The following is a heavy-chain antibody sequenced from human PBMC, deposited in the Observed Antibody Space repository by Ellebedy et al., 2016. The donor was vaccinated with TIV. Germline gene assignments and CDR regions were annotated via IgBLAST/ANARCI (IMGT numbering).Heavy chain of an antibody. CDR1: GYTFTSYD. J-gene: IGHJ4*02. CDR2: INPNSGGT. V-gene: IGHV1-8*01. D-gene: IGHD2-2*01. Sequence: ASVKVSXKASGYTFTSYDINWVRQATGQGLEWMGWINPNSGGTTYAQKFQGRVTMTRDTSTSTVYMELSSLRSEDTAVYYCARSSTSWKGFDYWGQGTLVTVSS. CDR3: ARSSTSWKGFDY.